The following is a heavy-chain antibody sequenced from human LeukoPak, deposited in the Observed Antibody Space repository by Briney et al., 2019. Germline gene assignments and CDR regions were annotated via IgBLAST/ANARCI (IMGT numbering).Heavy chain of an antibody. J-gene: IGHJ4*02. CDR3: AKRLLRSFGVVPFDY. CDR1: GFTFSSYA. V-gene: IGHV3-23*01. Sequence: GGSLRLSCAASGFTFSSYAMSWVRQAPGKGGEWVSAISGSGGSTYYADSVKGRFTISRDNSQNTLYLQMNSLRAEDTAVYYCAKRLLRSFGVVPFDYWGQGTLVTVSS. CDR2: ISGSGGST. D-gene: IGHD3-3*01.